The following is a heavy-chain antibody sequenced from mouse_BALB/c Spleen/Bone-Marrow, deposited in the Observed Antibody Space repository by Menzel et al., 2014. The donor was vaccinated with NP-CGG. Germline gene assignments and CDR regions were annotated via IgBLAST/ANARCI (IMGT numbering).Heavy chain of an antibody. CDR1: GYSITSDYA. J-gene: IGHJ4*01. CDR3: ARGGYDDAVDY. V-gene: IGHV3-2*02. D-gene: IGHD2-14*01. Sequence: EVQLQQSGPGLVKPSQSLSLTCTVTGYSITSDYAWNWIRQFPGNKLEWMGYISYSGSTSYNPSLKSRISITRDTSKNQFFLQLNSVTSEDTATYYCARGGYDDAVDYWGQGTSVTVSS. CDR2: ISYSGST.